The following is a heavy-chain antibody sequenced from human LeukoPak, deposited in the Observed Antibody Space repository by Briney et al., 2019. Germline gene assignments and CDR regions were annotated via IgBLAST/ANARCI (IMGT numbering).Heavy chain of an antibody. Sequence: SETLSLTCAVYGGSFSGYYWSWIRQPPGKGLEWIGEINHSGSTNYSPSLKSRITISIDKSNNQFSLRLNSVTAADTAVYYCVRGAGQGGSSDWFDPWGQGTLVTVSP. CDR3: VRGAGQGGSSDWFDP. CDR2: INHSGST. J-gene: IGHJ5*02. CDR1: GGSFSGYY. D-gene: IGHD6-6*01. V-gene: IGHV4-34*01.